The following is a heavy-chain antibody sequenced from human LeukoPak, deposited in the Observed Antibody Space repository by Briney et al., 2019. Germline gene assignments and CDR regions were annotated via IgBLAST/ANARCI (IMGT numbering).Heavy chain of an antibody. V-gene: IGHV1-2*02. CDR3: ARDKDTAMVGDY. CDR2: INPNSGGT. Sequence: ASLKVSCKASGYTFTGHYMHWVRQAPGQGLEWMGWINPNSGGTNYAQNFQGRVTMTRDTSISSAYMELSSLRSDDTAVYYCARDKDTAMVGDYWGQGTLLTVSS. D-gene: IGHD5-18*01. J-gene: IGHJ4*02. CDR1: GYTFTGHY.